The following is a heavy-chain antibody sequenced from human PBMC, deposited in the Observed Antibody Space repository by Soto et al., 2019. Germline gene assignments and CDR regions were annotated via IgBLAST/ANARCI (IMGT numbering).Heavy chain of an antibody. J-gene: IGHJ4*02. CDR1: GGSISSQY. CDR3: ARGGSGSTLDY. Sequence: KPSETLSLTCTVSGGSISSQYWSWIRQPPGKGLEWIGYISYSGSTKYNPSLKSRVTISGDTSKNQFSLKLNSVTAADTAVYFCARGGSGSTLDYWGQGTLVTVSS. CDR2: ISYSGST. V-gene: IGHV4-59*11. D-gene: IGHD3-10*01.